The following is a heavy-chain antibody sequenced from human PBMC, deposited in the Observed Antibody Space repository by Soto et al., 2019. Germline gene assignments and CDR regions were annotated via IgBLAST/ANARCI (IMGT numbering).Heavy chain of an antibody. CDR3: ARWDDILSGNFDP. Sequence: LSLTCTVSGGSISSNYYYWGWIRQPPGKGLEWIGSIYYSGSTSYNSSLKSRVTISVDTSKSQLSLKLSSVTAADTAVYYCARWDDILSGNFDPWGQGTLVTVSS. CDR2: IYYSGST. J-gene: IGHJ5*02. D-gene: IGHD3-9*01. CDR1: GGSISSNYYY. V-gene: IGHV4-39*07.